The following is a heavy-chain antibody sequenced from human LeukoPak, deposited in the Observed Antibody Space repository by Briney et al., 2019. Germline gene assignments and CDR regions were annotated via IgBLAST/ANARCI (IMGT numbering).Heavy chain of an antibody. CDR3: AKDYGDQSYYYYGMDV. CDR2: ILCDGSNK. D-gene: IGHD4-17*01. J-gene: IGHJ6*02. Sequence: GGSLRLSCAASGFTFSSYGMHWVRQAPGKGLEWVAVILCDGSNKYYADSVKGRFTISRDNSKNTLYLQMNSLRAEDTAVYYCAKDYGDQSYYYYGMDVWGQGTTVTVSS. CDR1: GFTFSSYG. V-gene: IGHV3-30*18.